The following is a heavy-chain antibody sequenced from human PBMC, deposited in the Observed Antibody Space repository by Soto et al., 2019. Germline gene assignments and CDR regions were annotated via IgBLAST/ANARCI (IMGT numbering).Heavy chain of an antibody. CDR2: ISHLENT. J-gene: IGHJ4*02. V-gene: IGHV4-30-2*06. CDR3: ARGGGYDSFDY. D-gene: IGHD5-12*01. CDR1: GASISYGGFP. Sequence: SETLSLTCAVSGASISYGGFPWSWIRQSPGKGLEWIGYISHLENTYLHPSFKSRLTMSIDRTRNQFSLKLSSVTAADMAVYYCARGGGYDSFDYWGQGVLVTVSS.